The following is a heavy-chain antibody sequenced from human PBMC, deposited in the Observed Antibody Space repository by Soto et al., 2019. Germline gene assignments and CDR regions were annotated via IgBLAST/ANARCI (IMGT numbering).Heavy chain of an antibody. J-gene: IGHJ6*02. D-gene: IGHD2-21*02. Sequence: ASLKVSCKASGYTFTSYGISWVRQAPGQGLEWMGWISAYNGNTNYAQKLQGRVIMTTDTSTSTAYMELRSLRSDDTAVYYCARDRGGNSPYGMDVWGQGTTVTVS. V-gene: IGHV1-18*04. CDR1: GYTFTSYG. CDR3: ARDRGGNSPYGMDV. CDR2: ISAYNGNT.